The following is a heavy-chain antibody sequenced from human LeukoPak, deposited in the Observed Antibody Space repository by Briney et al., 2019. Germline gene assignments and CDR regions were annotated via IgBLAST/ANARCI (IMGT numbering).Heavy chain of an antibody. Sequence: ASVKVSCKASGYTFTKYYIHWVRQAPGQGLEWRGVINPSGGTTTYAQEFQGRVTMTMDTSTSTVYMELSSLTSEDTAVYYCARQGRGGYWYFDLWGRGTLVTVSS. J-gene: IGHJ2*01. CDR3: ARQGRGGYWYFDL. D-gene: IGHD3-16*01. CDR2: INPSGGTT. V-gene: IGHV1-46*01. CDR1: GYTFTKYY.